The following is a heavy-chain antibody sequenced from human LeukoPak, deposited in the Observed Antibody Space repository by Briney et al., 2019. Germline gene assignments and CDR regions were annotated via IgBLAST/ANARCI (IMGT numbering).Heavy chain of an antibody. Sequence: GGSLRLSCAASGFTFKNYAMSWVRQAPGKGLEWVSGISGSGSSTNYADSVKGRFTISRDNSKNTLYLQMNSLRADDTAVYYCEDGLGRTFDYWGQGTLVTVSS. J-gene: IGHJ4*02. D-gene: IGHD3-16*01. CDR2: ISGSGSST. CDR3: EDGLGRTFDY. V-gene: IGHV3-23*01. CDR1: GFTFKNYA.